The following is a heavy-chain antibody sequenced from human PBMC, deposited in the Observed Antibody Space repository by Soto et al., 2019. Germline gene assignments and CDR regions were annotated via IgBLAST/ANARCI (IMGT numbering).Heavy chain of an antibody. CDR2: ISYDGSNK. CDR3: AKDAPDSSSNY. J-gene: IGHJ4*02. D-gene: IGHD6-6*01. V-gene: IGHV3-30*18. Sequence: GGSLRLSCAASGFTFSSDGMHWVRQASGKGLEWVAVISYDGSNKYYADSVKGRFTISRDNSKNTLYLQMNSLRAEDTAVYYCAKDAPDSSSNYWGQGTLVTVSS. CDR1: GFTFSSDG.